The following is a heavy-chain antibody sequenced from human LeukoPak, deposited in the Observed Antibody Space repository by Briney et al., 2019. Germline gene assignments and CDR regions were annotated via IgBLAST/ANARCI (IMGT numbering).Heavy chain of an antibody. D-gene: IGHD3-10*01. CDR1: GFTFSNYV. Sequence: GGSLRLSCAASGFTFSNYVMSWVRQAPGKGLEWVSGISGSGGRTYDADSVKGRFTISRDNSKNTLYLQMNSLRAEDTAVYYCAGRGSGSYFDYWGQGTLVTVSS. CDR2: ISGSGGRT. CDR3: AGRGSGSYFDY. J-gene: IGHJ4*02. V-gene: IGHV3-23*01.